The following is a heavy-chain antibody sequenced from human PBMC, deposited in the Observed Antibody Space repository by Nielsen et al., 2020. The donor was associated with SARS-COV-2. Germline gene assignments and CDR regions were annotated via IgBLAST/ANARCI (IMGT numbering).Heavy chain of an antibody. CDR3: ANPRFLESYDRVDV. CDR1: GYTFTSYD. CDR2: MNPNSGNT. V-gene: IGHV1-8*01. Sequence: ASVKVTCKASGYTFTSYDINWVRQATGQGLEWMGWMNPNSGNTGYAQKFQGRVTMTRNTSISTAYMELSSLRSEDTAVYYCANPRFLESYDRVDVWGQGTTVTVSS. D-gene: IGHD3-3*01. J-gene: IGHJ6*02.